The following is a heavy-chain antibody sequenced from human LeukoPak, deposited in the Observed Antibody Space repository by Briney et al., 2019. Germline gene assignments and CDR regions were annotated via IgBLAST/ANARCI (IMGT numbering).Heavy chain of an antibody. J-gene: IGHJ4*02. D-gene: IGHD6-19*01. CDR3: ARDAYSSGWTPFDY. V-gene: IGHV3-7*01. Sequence: GGSLRLSCAASGFTFSNYWMNWVRQAPGKGLELVANIKQGGSEKYYVDSVKGRFTISRDNAKNSLYLQMNSLRAEDTAVYYCARDAYSSGWTPFDYWGQGTLVTVS. CDR1: GFTFSNYW. CDR2: IKQGGSEK.